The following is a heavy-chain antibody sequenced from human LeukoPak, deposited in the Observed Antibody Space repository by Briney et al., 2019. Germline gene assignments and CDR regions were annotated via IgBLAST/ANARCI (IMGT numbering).Heavy chain of an antibody. CDR1: GFTFSSYA. CDR2: LSGSGGST. D-gene: IGHD6-13*01. V-gene: IGHV3-23*01. Sequence: GGSLRLSCAASGFTFSSYAMSWVRQAPGKGLEWVSSLSGSGGSTYFADSVKGRFTISRDNSKNTLYLQMNRLRAEDTAVYYCAKGAASFDIWGQGTMVTVSS. CDR3: AKGAASFDI. J-gene: IGHJ3*02.